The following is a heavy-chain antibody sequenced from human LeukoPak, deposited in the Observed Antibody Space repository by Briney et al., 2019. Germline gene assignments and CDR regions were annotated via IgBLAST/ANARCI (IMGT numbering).Heavy chain of an antibody. CDR1: GFTFSSHW. CDR2: INQDGSEK. V-gene: IGHV3-7*01. D-gene: IGHD1-26*01. CDR3: ATSGGAFAY. J-gene: IGHJ4*02. Sequence: GGSLRLSCAASGFTFSSHWMTWVRQVPGKGPEWVANINQDGSEKYCVDSVKGRFTIPRDNAKNSLYLQMNSLRLEDTAVYYCATSGGAFAYWGQGTLVTVSS.